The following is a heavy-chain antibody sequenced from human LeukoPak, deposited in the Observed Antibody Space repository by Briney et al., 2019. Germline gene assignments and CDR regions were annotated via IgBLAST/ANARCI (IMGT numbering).Heavy chain of an antibody. J-gene: IGHJ4*02. D-gene: IGHD6-19*01. CDR2: ISSNGGST. Sequence: GGSLRLSCSASGFTFSSYAMHWVRQAPGKGLEYVSAISSNGGSTYYADSVKGRFTISRDNSKNTLYLQMSSLRAEDTAVYYCVKGRIAVAGGLSLFDYRGQGTLVTVSS. CDR3: VKGRIAVAGGLSLFDY. V-gene: IGHV3-64D*06. CDR1: GFTFSSYA.